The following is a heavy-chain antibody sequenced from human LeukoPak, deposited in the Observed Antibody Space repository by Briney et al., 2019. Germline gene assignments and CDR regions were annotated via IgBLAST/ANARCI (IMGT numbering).Heavy chain of an antibody. CDR2: INHSGST. J-gene: IGHJ5*02. Sequence: SETLSLTCAVYGGSFSGYYWSWIRQPPGKGLEWIGEINHSGSTNYNPSLKSRVTISVDTSKNQFSLRLSSVTAADTAVYYCARGTRTFDPWGQGTLVTVSS. D-gene: IGHD1-14*01. V-gene: IGHV4-34*01. CDR3: ARGTRTFDP. CDR1: GGSFSGYY.